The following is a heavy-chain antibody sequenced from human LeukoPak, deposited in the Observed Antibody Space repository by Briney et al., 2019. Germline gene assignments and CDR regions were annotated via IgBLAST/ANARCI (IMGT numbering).Heavy chain of an antibody. D-gene: IGHD5-18*01. CDR3: ARDLGGYSYGSGYNWFDP. CDR2: IIPIFGTA. CDR1: GGTFSSYA. Sequence: SVKVSCKASGGTFSSYAISWVRQAPGQGLEWMGGIIPIFGTANYAQKFQGRVTITAGESTSTAYMELSSLRSEDTAVYYCARDLGGYSYGSGYNWFDPWGQGTLVTVSS. J-gene: IGHJ5*02. V-gene: IGHV1-69*13.